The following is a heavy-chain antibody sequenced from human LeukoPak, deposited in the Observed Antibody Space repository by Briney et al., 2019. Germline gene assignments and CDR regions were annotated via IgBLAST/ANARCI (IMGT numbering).Heavy chain of an antibody. CDR1: GYAFTVSY. CDR2: INPNSGVT. Sequence: ASVKVSCKASGYAFTVSYIHWVRQAPGQGLEWMGWINPNSGVTNPAQKFRGRVTMTRDTSISTAYMELSRLRSDDTAMYYCARDLLRRAASGMLDSWGQGTLVTVSS. V-gene: IGHV1-2*02. D-gene: IGHD1-1*01. CDR3: ARDLLRRAASGMLDS. J-gene: IGHJ4*02.